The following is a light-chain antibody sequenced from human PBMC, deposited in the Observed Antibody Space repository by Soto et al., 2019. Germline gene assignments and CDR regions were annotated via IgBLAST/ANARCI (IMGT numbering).Light chain of an antibody. CDR2: GAS. CDR1: QSVSSTY. Sequence: ETVLTQSPGTLPLSPGERVTLSCRASQSVSSTYLAWYQQKPGQAPRLLIYGASSRATGLPDRFSGSGSGTDFTLTISGLEPEDFAVYYCQQYEDSLYTFGQGTKLQIK. V-gene: IGKV3-20*01. CDR3: QQYEDSLYT. J-gene: IGKJ2*01.